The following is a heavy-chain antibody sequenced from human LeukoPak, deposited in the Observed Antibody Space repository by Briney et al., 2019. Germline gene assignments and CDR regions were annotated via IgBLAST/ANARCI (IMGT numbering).Heavy chain of an antibody. D-gene: IGHD3/OR15-3a*01. CDR1: GGSISSYY. V-gene: IGHV4-59*01. J-gene: IGHJ4*02. CDR3: ARVKGWTTYYFDY. Sequence: SETLSLTCTVSGGSISSYYWSWIRQPPGKGPEWIGYIYYSGSTNYNPSLKSRVTISVDTSKNQFSLKLSSVTAADTAVYYCARVKGWTTYYFDYWGQGTLVTVSS. CDR2: IYYSGST.